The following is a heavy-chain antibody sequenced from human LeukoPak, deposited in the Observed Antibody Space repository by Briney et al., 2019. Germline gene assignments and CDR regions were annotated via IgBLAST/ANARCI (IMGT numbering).Heavy chain of an antibody. V-gene: IGHV4-59*08. CDR2: IYHSGST. J-gene: IGHJ4*02. Sequence: PSETLSLTCTVSGGSISSYYWGWIRQPPGKGLEWIGGIYHSGSTHSNPSLKSRVTISIDTSKNQFSLKLSSVTAADTAVYYCARIGPSMVHFDYWGQGTLVTVSS. CDR1: GGSISSYY. CDR3: ARIGPSMVHFDY. D-gene: IGHD3-10*01.